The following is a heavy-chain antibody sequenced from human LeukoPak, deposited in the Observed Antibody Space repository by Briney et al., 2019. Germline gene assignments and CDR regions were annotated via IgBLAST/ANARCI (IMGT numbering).Heavy chain of an antibody. J-gene: IGHJ6*04. CDR1: GGSISSSSYY. V-gene: IGHV4-39*01. CDR2: IYYSGST. D-gene: IGHD2-2*01. Sequence: PSETLSLTCTVSGGSISSSSYYWGWIRQPPGTGLEWIVSIYYSGSTYYNPSLKSRVTISVDTSKNQFSLKLSSVTAADTAVYYCARRPRVVPAASYYYGMDVWGKGTTVTVSS. CDR3: ARRPRVVPAASYYYGMDV.